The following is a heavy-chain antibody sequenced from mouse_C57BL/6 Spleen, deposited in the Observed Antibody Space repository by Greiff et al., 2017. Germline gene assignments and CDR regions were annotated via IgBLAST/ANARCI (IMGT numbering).Heavy chain of an antibody. Sequence: VHLVESGPGLVAPSQSLSITCTVSGFSLTSYAISWVRQPPGKGLEWLGVIWTGGGTNYNSALKSRLSISKDNSKSQVFLKMNSLQTDDTARYYCALANWDGKAWFAYWGQGTLVTVSA. J-gene: IGHJ3*01. CDR3: ALANWDGKAWFAY. CDR1: GFSLTSYA. V-gene: IGHV2-9-1*01. D-gene: IGHD4-1*01. CDR2: IWTGGGT.